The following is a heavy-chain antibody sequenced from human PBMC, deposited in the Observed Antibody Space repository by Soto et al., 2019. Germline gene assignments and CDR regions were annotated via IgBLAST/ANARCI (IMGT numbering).Heavy chain of an antibody. CDR2: IYSGGST. V-gene: IGHV3-66*01. J-gene: IGHJ6*03. CDR3: ARILGYYYMDV. D-gene: IGHD2-15*01. Sequence: GGSLRLSCAASGFTVSSNYMSWVRQAPGKGLEWVSVIYSGGSTYYADSVKGRFTISRDNSKNTLYLQMNSLRAEDTAVYYCARILGYYYMDVWGKGTTVTVSS. CDR1: GFTVSSNY.